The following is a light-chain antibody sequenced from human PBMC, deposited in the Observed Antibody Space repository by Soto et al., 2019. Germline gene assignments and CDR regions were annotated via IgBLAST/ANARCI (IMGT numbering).Light chain of an antibody. J-gene: IGKJ1*01. CDR2: GAS. V-gene: IGKV3-20*01. Sequence: EIVLTQSPGTLSLSPGERATLSCRASQSVSNSYLAWYQQKPGQASRLLIYGASSSANGIPDRFSGSGSGTDFPLPISRLEPEDFAVYYCQQYGSSPWTFGQGTKVEIK. CDR1: QSVSNSY. CDR3: QQYGSSPWT.